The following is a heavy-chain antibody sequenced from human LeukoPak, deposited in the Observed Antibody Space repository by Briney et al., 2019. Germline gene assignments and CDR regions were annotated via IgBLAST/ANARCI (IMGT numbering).Heavy chain of an antibody. Sequence: GGSLRLSCAASGFTFSNHWINWVRQAPGKGLEWVANIKQDGSERYYVDSVKGRFTISRDNAKSSLYLQMNNLRAEDTAVYYCATGYKYGYCFDYWGRGTVVTVSS. J-gene: IGHJ4*02. CDR2: IKQDGSER. D-gene: IGHD5-18*01. CDR1: GFTFSNHW. CDR3: ATGYKYGYCFDY. V-gene: IGHV3-7*03.